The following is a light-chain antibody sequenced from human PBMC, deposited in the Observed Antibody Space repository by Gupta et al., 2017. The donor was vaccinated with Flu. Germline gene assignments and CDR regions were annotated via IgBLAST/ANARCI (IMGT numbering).Light chain of an antibody. J-gene: IGKJ4*01. Sequence: GETAPLSCRASEPIGRQLAWYQQRPGRPPRLIISDTSKRATGVPARFSGSGSETDFTLTISNLEPEDFAVYFCQQRSLWPLTFGGGTKLEIK. CDR3: QQRSLWPLT. CDR2: DTS. V-gene: IGKV3-11*01. CDR1: EPIGRQ.